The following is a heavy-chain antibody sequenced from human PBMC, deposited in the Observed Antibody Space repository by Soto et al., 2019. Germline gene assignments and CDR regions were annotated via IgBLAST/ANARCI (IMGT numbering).Heavy chain of an antibody. CDR1: GGTFISYV. J-gene: IGHJ3*02. Sequence: QVLLVQSGAQVKNPVSSVKVSCKASGGTFISYVYNWVRQAPGQGLEWMGGIIPMFNITNFAQKFQGRVTMTRDSSITTAYMDLSSLTSEDTAIYYCAREGLYGSIQDNTFDIWGQGTMVSVSS. CDR3: AREGLYGSIQDNTFDI. CDR2: IIPMFNIT. V-gene: IGHV1-69*17. D-gene: IGHD6-19*01.